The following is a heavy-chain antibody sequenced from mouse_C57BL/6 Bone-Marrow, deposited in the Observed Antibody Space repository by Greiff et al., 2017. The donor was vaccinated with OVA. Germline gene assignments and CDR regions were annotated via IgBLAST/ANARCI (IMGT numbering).Heavy chain of an antibody. Sequence: EVNVVESGGGLVKPGGSLKLSCAASGFTFSSYAMSWVRQTPEKRLEWVATISDGGSYTYYPDNVKGRFTISRDNAKNNLYLQMSHLKSEDTAMYYCARDGRLRLVFDYWGQGTTLTVSS. CDR2: ISDGGSYT. D-gene: IGHD3-2*02. J-gene: IGHJ2*01. CDR1: GFTFSSYA. V-gene: IGHV5-4*01. CDR3: ARDGRLRLVFDY.